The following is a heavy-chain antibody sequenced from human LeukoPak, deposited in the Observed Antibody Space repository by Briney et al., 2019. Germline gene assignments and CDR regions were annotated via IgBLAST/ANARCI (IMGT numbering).Heavy chain of an antibody. J-gene: IGHJ6*02. Sequence: SQTLSPTCTVSGGSISSGDYYWSWIRQPPGKGLEWIGYIYYSGSTYYNPSLKSRVTISVDTSKNQFSLKLSSVTAADTAVYYCAREAPEKFIAAAGTVYYYGMDVWGQGTTVTVSS. CDR3: AREAPEKFIAAAGTVYYYGMDV. D-gene: IGHD6-13*01. CDR2: IYYSGST. CDR1: GGSISSGDYY. V-gene: IGHV4-30-4*01.